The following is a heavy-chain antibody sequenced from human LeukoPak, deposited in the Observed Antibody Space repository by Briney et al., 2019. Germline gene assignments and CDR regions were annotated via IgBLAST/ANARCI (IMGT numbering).Heavy chain of an antibody. CDR1: GFFFRNYW. J-gene: IGHJ3*02. CDR2: IKTVGSEK. D-gene: IGHD4-17*01. V-gene: IGHV3-7*03. CDR3: LGAVRCSSFAI. Sequence: GPSQRLSCAASGFFFRNYWMGSARQAAGKGLKSLAIIKTVGSEKYYVDTGKGRFSISRDNANKSLYLQMNSLGAEDTAVYYCLGAVRCSSFAICGQGTKVTVSS.